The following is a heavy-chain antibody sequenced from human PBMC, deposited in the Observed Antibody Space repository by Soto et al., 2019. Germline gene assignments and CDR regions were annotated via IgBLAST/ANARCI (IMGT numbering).Heavy chain of an antibody. CDR3: VSPHSDSSNAFDL. V-gene: IGHV3-30-3*01. J-gene: IGHJ5*02. CDR2: ISYDGDNQ. D-gene: IGHD3-22*01. Sequence: QRQLVESGGGVVQPGRSLRLSCEASGFSFSHYAMHWVRQPPGKGLEWVALISYDGDNQYFTDSVRGRFTISRDNSKTTVYLEMNSLRLDDTATYYCVSPHSDSSNAFDLWGQGTLVTVSS. CDR1: GFSFSHYA.